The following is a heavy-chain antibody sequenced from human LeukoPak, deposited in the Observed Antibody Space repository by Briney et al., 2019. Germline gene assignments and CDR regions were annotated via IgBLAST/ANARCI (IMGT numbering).Heavy chain of an antibody. CDR1: GGSIRSSSYY. D-gene: IGHD6-13*01. CDR3: ARDVVAAPGTWDY. V-gene: IGHV4-39*07. J-gene: IGHJ4*02. CDR2: IYYTGNT. Sequence: SETLSLTCTVSGGSIRSSSYYWGCIRQPPGKGLEWIGSIYYTGNTYYNPSLKSRVTISVDTSKNQFSLRLRSVTAADTAVYYCARDVVAAPGTWDYWGQGTLVTVSS.